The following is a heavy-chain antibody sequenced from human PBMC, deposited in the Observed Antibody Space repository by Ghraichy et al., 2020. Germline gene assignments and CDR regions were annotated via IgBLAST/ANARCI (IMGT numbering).Heavy chain of an antibody. Sequence: SETLSLTCAVYGGSFSGYYWSWIRQPPGKGLEWIGEINHSGSTNYNPSLKSRVTISVDTSKNQFSLKLSSVTAADTAVYYCARGRLRYFDWLKDNWFDPWGQGTLVTVSS. V-gene: IGHV4-34*01. CDR3: ARGRLRYFDWLKDNWFDP. CDR1: GGSFSGYY. CDR2: INHSGST. D-gene: IGHD3-9*01. J-gene: IGHJ5*02.